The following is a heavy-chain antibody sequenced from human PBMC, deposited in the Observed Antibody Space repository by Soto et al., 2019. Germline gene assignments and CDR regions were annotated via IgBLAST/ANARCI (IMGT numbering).Heavy chain of an antibody. J-gene: IGHJ4*02. CDR1: GFTFSSYA. CDR3: ASAYNWNDGPFLR. V-gene: IGHV3-23*01. Sequence: EVQLLESGGGLVQPGGSLRLSCAASGFTFSSYAMSWVRQAPGKGLEWVSAISGSGGSTYYADSVKGRFTISRDNSKNTLYLQMNSLRAEDTAVYYCASAYNWNDGPFLRWGQGTLVTVSS. D-gene: IGHD1-1*01. CDR2: ISGSGGST.